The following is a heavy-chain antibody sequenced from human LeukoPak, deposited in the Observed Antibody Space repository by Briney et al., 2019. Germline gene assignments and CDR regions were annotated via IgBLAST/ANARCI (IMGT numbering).Heavy chain of an antibody. CDR2: INPSGGST. Sequence: ASVKVSCKASGYIFTSSYTHWVRQAPGQGLEWMGMINPSGGSTGYAQKFQGRVTMTRDTSTSTVYMELSSLRSEDTAVYYCARVSMDIVATISAFDIWGQGTMVTVSS. J-gene: IGHJ3*02. D-gene: IGHD5-12*01. CDR3: ARVSMDIVATISAFDI. V-gene: IGHV1-46*01. CDR1: GYIFTSSY.